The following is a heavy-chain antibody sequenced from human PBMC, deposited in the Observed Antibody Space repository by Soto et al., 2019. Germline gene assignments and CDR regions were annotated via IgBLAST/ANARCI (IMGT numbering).Heavy chain of an antibody. CDR1: GYIFRNYG. V-gene: IGHV1-18*01. J-gene: IGHJ4*02. Sequence: QVQLVQSGGEVKTPGASVKVSCKASGYIFRNYGISWVRQAPGQGLEWMGWISAYNGNTHLEQKFQGRVTMTTDTSTSTAYMELRSLRSDDTAVYYCARDTSSKQLVSDYFDSWGQGTLVTVSS. D-gene: IGHD6-13*01. CDR2: ISAYNGNT. CDR3: ARDTSSKQLVSDYFDS.